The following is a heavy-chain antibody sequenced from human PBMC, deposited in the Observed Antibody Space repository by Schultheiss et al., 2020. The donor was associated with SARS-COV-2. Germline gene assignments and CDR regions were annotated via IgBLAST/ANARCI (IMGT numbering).Heavy chain of an antibody. CDR1: GFTFSSYG. CDR3: ARDSTAYGDYGPLDY. Sequence: GESLKISCAASGFTFSSYGMHWVRQAPGKGLEWVAVIWYDGSNKYYEDSVKGRFTISRDNSKNTLYLQMNSLRAEDTAVYYCARDSTAYGDYGPLDYWGQGTLVTVSS. D-gene: IGHD4-17*01. V-gene: IGHV3-33*01. J-gene: IGHJ4*02. CDR2: IWYDGSNK.